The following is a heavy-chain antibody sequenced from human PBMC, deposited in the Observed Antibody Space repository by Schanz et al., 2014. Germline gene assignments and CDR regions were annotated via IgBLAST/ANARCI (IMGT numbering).Heavy chain of an antibody. D-gene: IGHD2-2*01. CDR3: ARRAACSRIGCPFDS. V-gene: IGHV3-72*01. CDR1: GFTFSSYG. Sequence: VQLVESGGGVVQPGRSLRLSCAASGFTFSSYGMHWVRQAPGKGLEWVGRVRNKNNRYTTEYAASVKGRFTISRDDSKNSLYVQMNSLKAEDTAMYYCARRAACSRIGCPFDSWGQGTLXTVSS. J-gene: IGHJ4*02. CDR2: VRNKNNRYTT.